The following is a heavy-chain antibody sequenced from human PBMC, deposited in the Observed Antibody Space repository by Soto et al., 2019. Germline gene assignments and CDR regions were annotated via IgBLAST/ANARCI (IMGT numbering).Heavy chain of an antibody. Sequence: QVQLVESGGGVVQPGTSLRLSCVVSGFIFTNYAMHWVRQAPGKGLEWVAVISYDGSNKYFADSVKGRFTISRDNLKNTLYLQMNSLRVEDTAVYYCARDWVSDSSGYRGLWYWGQGALVTVSS. V-gene: IGHV3-30-3*01. J-gene: IGHJ4*02. CDR3: ARDWVSDSSGYRGLWY. D-gene: IGHD3-22*01. CDR1: GFIFTNYA. CDR2: ISYDGSNK.